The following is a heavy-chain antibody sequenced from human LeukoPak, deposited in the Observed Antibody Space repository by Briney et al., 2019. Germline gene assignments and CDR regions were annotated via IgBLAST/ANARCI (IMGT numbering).Heavy chain of an antibody. Sequence: GGSLRLSCAASGFTFSSYWMSWVRQAPGKGLEWVANIKQDGSEKYYVDSVKGRFTISRDNAKNSLYLQMNSLRAEDTAVYYCTTDRWLQPFDYWGQGTLVTVSS. V-gene: IGHV3-7*01. CDR3: TTDRWLQPFDY. J-gene: IGHJ4*02. CDR1: GFTFSSYW. D-gene: IGHD5-24*01. CDR2: IKQDGSEK.